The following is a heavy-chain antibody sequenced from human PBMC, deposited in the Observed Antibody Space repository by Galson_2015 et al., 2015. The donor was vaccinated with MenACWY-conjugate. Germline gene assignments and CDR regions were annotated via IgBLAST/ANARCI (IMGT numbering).Heavy chain of an antibody. J-gene: IGHJ5*02. Sequence: SLRLSCAASGFTFSSFRMNWVRRAPGKGLEWVSSISATSAIIYYADSVKGRFTISRDNAKNSLYLQMNSLRAEDTAVYYCARTAGSVPPWGLGTLVTVSS. CDR1: GFTFSSFR. V-gene: IGHV3-21*01. CDR3: ARTAGSVPP. CDR2: ISATSAII. D-gene: IGHD6-13*01.